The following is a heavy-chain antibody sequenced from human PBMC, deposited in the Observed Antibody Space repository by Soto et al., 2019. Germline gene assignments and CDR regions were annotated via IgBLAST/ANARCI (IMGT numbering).Heavy chain of an antibody. Sequence: SETLSLTCTVSGGSISSYYWSWIRQPPGKGLEWIGYIYYSGSTNYNPSLKSRVTISVDASKNQISLKLSSVTAADTAVYYCARQPPGGWFDPWGQGTLVTVSS. CDR3: ARQPPGGWFDP. CDR2: IYYSGST. D-gene: IGHD3-10*01. J-gene: IGHJ5*02. CDR1: GGSISSYY. V-gene: IGHV4-59*08.